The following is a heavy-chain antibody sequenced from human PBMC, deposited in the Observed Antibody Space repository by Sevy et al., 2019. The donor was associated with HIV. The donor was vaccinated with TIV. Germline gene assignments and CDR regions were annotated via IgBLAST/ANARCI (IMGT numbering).Heavy chain of an antibody. V-gene: IGHV1-2*02. CDR2: INPNSGAT. Sequence: ASVKVSCKASGYRFSGYYIYWMRQAPGQGFEWLGWINPNSGATDYAQNFQGRVTMTRDRSTTTAYMESSALTSDDTAVDYCAIDGTNSAGAVDAFDIWGQGTLVTVSS. D-gene: IGHD1-26*01. J-gene: IGHJ3*02. CDR1: GYRFSGYY. CDR3: AIDGTNSAGAVDAFDI.